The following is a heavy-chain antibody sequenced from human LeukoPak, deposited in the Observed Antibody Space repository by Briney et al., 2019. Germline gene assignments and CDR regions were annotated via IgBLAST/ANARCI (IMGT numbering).Heavy chain of an antibody. Sequence: SVNVSCKASGGTFSSYAISWVRQAPGQGLEWMGGIIPIFGTANYAQKFQGRVTITTDESTSTAYMELSSLRSEDTAVYYCARQYCSSTSCYKYGAEYFQHWGQGTLVTVSS. CDR1: GGTFSSYA. J-gene: IGHJ1*01. CDR3: ARQYCSSTSCYKYGAEYFQH. D-gene: IGHD2-2*02. CDR2: IIPIFGTA. V-gene: IGHV1-69*05.